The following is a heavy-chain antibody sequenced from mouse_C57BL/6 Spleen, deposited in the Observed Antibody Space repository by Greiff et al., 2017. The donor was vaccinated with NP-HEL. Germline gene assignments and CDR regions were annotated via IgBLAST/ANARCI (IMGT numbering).Heavy chain of an antibody. D-gene: IGHD4-1*01. V-gene: IGHV1-50*01. CDR3: AELGQGY. Sequence: QQSCKASGYTFTSYWMQWVKQRPGQGLEWIGEIDPSDSYTNYNQKFKGKATLTVDTSSSTAYMQLSSLTSEDSAVYYCAELGQGYWGQGTTLTVSS. J-gene: IGHJ2*01. CDR1: GYTFTSYW. CDR2: IDPSDSYT.